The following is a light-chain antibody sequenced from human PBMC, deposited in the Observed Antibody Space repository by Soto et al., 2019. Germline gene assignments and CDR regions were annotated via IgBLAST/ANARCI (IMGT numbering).Light chain of an antibody. CDR1: TSNIGVNT. V-gene: IGLV1-44*01. CDR3: AAWDASLNIYV. CDR2: STD. J-gene: IGLJ1*01. Sequence: QSVLTQPPSASGTPGQRVTISCSGSTSNIGVNTVNWYQQLPGTAPKLLIYSTDKRPSGVPDRFSGSKSGTSASLAISGLQSEDEADYYCAAWDASLNIYVFGTGTKGTVL.